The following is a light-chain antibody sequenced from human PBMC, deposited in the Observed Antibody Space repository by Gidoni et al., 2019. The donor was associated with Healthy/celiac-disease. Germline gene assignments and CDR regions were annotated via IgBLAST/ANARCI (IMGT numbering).Light chain of an antibody. CDR2: EVS. CDR3: SSYTSSSSRV. J-gene: IGLJ1*01. CDR1: SSDVGGYNY. V-gene: IGLV2-14*01. Sequence: SALTQPLSVSGSPGQSITISCTGTSSDVGGYNYVSWYQQHPGKAPKLMIYEVSNRPSGVSNRFSGSKSGNTASLTISGLQAEDEADYYCSSYTSSSSRVFGTGTKVTVL.